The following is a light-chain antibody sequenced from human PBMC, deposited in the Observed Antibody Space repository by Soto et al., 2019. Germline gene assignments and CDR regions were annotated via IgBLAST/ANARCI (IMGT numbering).Light chain of an antibody. Sequence: DIQMTQSPSTLSASVGDTVTITCRASQSVSSWLAWYQQKPGEAPKLLIYTASSLESGVPSRFSGSGSGTEFTLTISSLQPDDFATYYCQQYNSTFGQGTKVDIK. V-gene: IGKV1-5*03. CDR3: QQYNST. J-gene: IGKJ1*01. CDR1: QSVSSW. CDR2: TAS.